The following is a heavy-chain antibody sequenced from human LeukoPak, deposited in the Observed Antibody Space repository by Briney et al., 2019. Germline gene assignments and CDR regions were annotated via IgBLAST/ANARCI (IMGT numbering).Heavy chain of an antibody. Sequence: ASVKVSCKASGYTFTGYYMHWVRQAPGQGPEWMGWINPNSGDTKYAQKFQGRVTMTRDTSISTADMELSRLISDDTAVYYCARGGVRINYYYYGMDVWGQGTTATVSS. CDR1: GYTFTGYY. D-gene: IGHD3-10*01. CDR3: ARGGVRINYYYYGMDV. J-gene: IGHJ6*02. V-gene: IGHV1-2*02. CDR2: INPNSGDT.